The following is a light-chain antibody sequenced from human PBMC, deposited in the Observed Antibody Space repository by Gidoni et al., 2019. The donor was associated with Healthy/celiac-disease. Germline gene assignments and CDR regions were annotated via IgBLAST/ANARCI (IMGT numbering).Light chain of an antibody. CDR3: QQRSNWGWT. CDR1: QSFSSF. Sequence: EIVLTQSPATLSLSPGERATLSCRASQSFSSFLAWYQQKPGQAPRLLIYDASNRATGIPARFSGSGSGTDFTLTISSLEPEDFAVYYCQQRSNWGWTFGQGTKVEIK. J-gene: IGKJ1*01. CDR2: DAS. V-gene: IGKV3-11*01.